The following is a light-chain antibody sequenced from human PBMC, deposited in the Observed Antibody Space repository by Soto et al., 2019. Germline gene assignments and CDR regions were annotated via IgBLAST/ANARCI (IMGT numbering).Light chain of an antibody. CDR1: QGINTY. CDR3: QQSYSTTWT. V-gene: IGKV1-39*01. Sequence: DIQMSQSPSSLSASVGDRVTITCRASQGINTYLHWHQQKPGKAPKLLIYAASSLQSGVPSRFSGSGSETDFTLTISSLQPEDFATYSCQQSYSTTWTFGQGTKVDI. CDR2: AAS. J-gene: IGKJ1*01.